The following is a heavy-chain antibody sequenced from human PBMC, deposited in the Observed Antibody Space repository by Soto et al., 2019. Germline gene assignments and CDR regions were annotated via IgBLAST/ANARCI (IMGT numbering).Heavy chain of an antibody. J-gene: IGHJ1*01. CDR1: GYTFTNYG. CDR2: ISGYNGKT. Sequence: QVQLVQSGAEVKKPGASVKVSCKASGYTFTNYGISWVRQAPGQGPEWMGWISGYNGKTKYAQTLQGRVTMTTDTSTSTAYMELRSLRSDDTDVYYCARGGSSWSAEYYQHWGPGTLVIVSS. D-gene: IGHD6-13*01. CDR3: ARGGSSWSAEYYQH. V-gene: IGHV1-18*01.